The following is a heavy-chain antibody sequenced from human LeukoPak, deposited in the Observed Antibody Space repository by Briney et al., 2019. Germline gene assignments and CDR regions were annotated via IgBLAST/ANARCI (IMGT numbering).Heavy chain of an antibody. V-gene: IGHV1-2*02. Sequence: ASVKVSCKASGYSFTGYYIHWVRQAPGQGPEWMGWINPNSGGTSYAQKFQGRVTMTRDTSISTAYMELSRLRSEDTAVYYCARNYDGACDYWGQGTLVTVSS. D-gene: IGHD4-23*01. CDR3: ARNYDGACDY. J-gene: IGHJ4*02. CDR1: GYSFTGYY. CDR2: INPNSGGT.